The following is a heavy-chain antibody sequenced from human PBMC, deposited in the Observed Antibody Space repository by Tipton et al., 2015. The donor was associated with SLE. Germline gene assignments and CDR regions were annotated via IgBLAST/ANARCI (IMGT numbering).Heavy chain of an antibody. J-gene: IGHJ4*02. D-gene: IGHD5-24*01. CDR2: LYYGGT. V-gene: IGHV4-31*03. CDR3: ARGTIDGYNYNWDY. CDR1: GASITSGSYY. Sequence: TLSLTYTVSGASITSGSYYWAWIRQHPGKGLEWIGNLYYGGTYYNPSLKSRASISEDASKNKFSLKMTSVTAADTAVFYCARGTIDGYNYNWDYWGQGTLVTVSS.